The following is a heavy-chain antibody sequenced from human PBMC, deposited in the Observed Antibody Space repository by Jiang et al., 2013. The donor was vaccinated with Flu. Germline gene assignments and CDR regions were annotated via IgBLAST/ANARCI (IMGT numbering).Heavy chain of an antibody. CDR2: TYSSGST. CDR1: GGSFRTYY. D-gene: IGHD3-22*01. Sequence: LLKPSETLSLTCTVSGGSFRTYYWSWIRQSPGKGLEWIGHTYSSGSTDYNPSFRSRVTISVDTSKNQFSLKLSSVTAADTAVYYCARLHLVVPVDYWGQGTLVTVSS. J-gene: IGHJ4*02. V-gene: IGHV4-59*08. CDR3: ARLHLVVPVDY.